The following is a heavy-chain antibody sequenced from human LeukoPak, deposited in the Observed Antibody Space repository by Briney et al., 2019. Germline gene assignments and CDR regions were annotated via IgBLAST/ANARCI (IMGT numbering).Heavy chain of an antibody. V-gene: IGHV4-34*01. CDR1: GESFSGYY. Sequence: KPSETLSLTCAVYGESFSGYYWSWIRQPPGKGLEWIGEINHSGSTNYNPSLKSRVTISVDTSKNQFSLKLSSVTAADTAVYYCARTRGMSYWGQGTLVTVSS. CDR2: INHSGST. CDR3: ARTRGMSY. J-gene: IGHJ4*02. D-gene: IGHD3-16*01.